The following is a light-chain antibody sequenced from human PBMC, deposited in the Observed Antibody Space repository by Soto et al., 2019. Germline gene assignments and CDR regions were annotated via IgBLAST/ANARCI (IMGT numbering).Light chain of an antibody. CDR1: QSVLYNSNNKNY. CDR3: QQYYTTPLT. J-gene: IGKJ4*01. V-gene: IGKV4-1*01. Sequence: DIVMTQSPDSLAVSLGERATINCRSSQSVLYNSNNKNYLAWYQQKPGQPPKLLIYWASTRESGVPDRFSGSGSGKDFTLTISNLQAEDVAVYYCQQYYTTPLTFGGGTKVEIK. CDR2: WAS.